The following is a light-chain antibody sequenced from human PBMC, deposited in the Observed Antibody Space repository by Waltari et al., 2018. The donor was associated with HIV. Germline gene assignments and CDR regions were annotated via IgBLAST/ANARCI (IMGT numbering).Light chain of an antibody. V-gene: IGLV2-23*02. CDR3: CSYAGSRRV. Sequence: QSALPQPASVSGSPGQSITISCIGTSSDVGSYNLVSWYQQYPGKAPKLMIYEVNKRPSGISNRFSGSKSGNTASLTISGLQAEDEADYYCCSYAGSRRVFGTGTKVTVL. CDR2: EVN. J-gene: IGLJ1*01. CDR1: SSDVGSYNL.